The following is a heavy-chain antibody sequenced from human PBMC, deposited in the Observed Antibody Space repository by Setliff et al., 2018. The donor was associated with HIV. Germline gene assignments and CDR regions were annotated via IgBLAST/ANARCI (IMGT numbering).Heavy chain of an antibody. V-gene: IGHV4-39*01. J-gene: IGHJ2*01. CDR3: ARAAYSGTYVWEPATDL. Sequence: PSETLSLTCTVSGGSVSSSSSYWGWIRQPPGKGLVWIGNVCYSRSSYYNPSLKSRVTISVDTSKNQFSLKLSSVTAADTAVYYCARAAYSGTYVWEPATDLWGRGTLVTVSS. CDR2: VCYSRSS. D-gene: IGHD1-26*01. CDR1: GGSVSSSSSY.